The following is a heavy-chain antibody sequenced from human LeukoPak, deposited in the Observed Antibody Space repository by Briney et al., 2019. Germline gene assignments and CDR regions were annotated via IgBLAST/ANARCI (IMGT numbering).Heavy chain of an antibody. D-gene: IGHD6-19*01. V-gene: IGHV1-2*02. Sequence: GASVKVSCKASGYMFTGYYMHWVRQAPGQGLEWMGWINPNSGGTNYAQEFQGRVTMTRDTSISTAYMDLNRLRSDDTAVYYCARVVAVTGTPVYYMDVWGKGTTVTVSS. CDR1: GYMFTGYY. CDR3: ARVVAVTGTPVYYMDV. CDR2: INPNSGGT. J-gene: IGHJ6*03.